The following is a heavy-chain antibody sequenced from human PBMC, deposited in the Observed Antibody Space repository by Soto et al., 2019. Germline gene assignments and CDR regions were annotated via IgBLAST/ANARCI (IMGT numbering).Heavy chain of an antibody. CDR3: AKATATGGGAFDI. CDR2: ILVDGRT. CDR1: VFICSSYD. V-gene: IGHV3-23*01. J-gene: IGHJ3*02. Sequence: GALRLSCAASVFICSSYDMSWVRQAPGKGLEWVSTILVDGRTFYVDSVKGRFTISRDTSQNTVYLQMNSLTAGDTALYSCAKATATGGGAFDICGQGTMVTVSS. D-gene: IGHD2-8*02.